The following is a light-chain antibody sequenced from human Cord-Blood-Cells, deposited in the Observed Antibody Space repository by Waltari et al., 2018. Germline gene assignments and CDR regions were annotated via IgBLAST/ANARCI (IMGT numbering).Light chain of an antibody. CDR1: NIGSKS. CDR3: QVWDSSSDHVV. CDR2: YDS. Sequence: SYVLTQPPSVSVAPGKTARITCGGNNIGSKSVHWYQQKPGQAPVLVIYYDSDRPSGIPERVSCSNSGNTATLTIGMVEAGDEADYYCQVWDSSSDHVVFGGGTKLTVL. V-gene: IGLV3-21*04. J-gene: IGLJ2*01.